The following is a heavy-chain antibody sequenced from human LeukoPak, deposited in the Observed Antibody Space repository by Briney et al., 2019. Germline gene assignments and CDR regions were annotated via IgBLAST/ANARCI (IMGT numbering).Heavy chain of an antibody. J-gene: IGHJ4*02. Sequence: PGGSLRLSYAASGFIFGTFPMHWVRQAPDKGLEWVSVISYDGSNKDYGDSVKGRFTISRDNSKNRIYLQMNSLRAEDTAVYYCVREWGLRLFDYWGQGTLVTVSS. CDR1: GFIFGTFP. D-gene: IGHD1-26*01. CDR2: ISYDGSNK. V-gene: IGHV3-30-3*01. CDR3: VREWGLRLFDY.